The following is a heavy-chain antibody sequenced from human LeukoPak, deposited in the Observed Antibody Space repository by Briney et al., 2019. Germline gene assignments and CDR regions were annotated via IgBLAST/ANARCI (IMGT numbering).Heavy chain of an antibody. V-gene: IGHV4-34*01. Sequence: PSETLSLICAVYGGSFSGYYWSWIRQPPGKGLEWIGEINHSGSTNYNPSLKSRVTISVDTSKNQFSLKLSSVTAADTAVYYCASGDQDTAMVSYWGQGTLVTVSS. CDR3: ASGDQDTAMVSY. CDR2: INHSGST. J-gene: IGHJ4*02. CDR1: GGSFSGYY. D-gene: IGHD5-18*01.